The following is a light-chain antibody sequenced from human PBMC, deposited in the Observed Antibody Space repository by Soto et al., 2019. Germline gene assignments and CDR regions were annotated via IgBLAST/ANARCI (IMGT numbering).Light chain of an antibody. CDR2: LGS. V-gene: IGKV2-28*01. CDR1: QSLMHTNGYNF. Sequence: DIVMTQSPLSLPVTPGQPASISCRSSQSLMHTNGYNFLDWYLQKPGQSQQLLIYLGSNRASGVPDRFSGSGSGTEFTLKISRVEAEDVGVYYCMQALQSPFTFGPGTKVDIK. CDR3: MQALQSPFT. J-gene: IGKJ3*01.